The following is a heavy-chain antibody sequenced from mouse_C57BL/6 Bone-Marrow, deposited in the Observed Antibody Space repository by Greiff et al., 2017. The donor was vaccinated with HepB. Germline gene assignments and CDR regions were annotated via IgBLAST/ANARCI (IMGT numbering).Heavy chain of an antibody. D-gene: IGHD1-1*01. V-gene: IGHV1-81*01. CDR1: GYTFTSYG. J-gene: IGHJ1*03. Sequence: QVQLKESGAELARPGASVKLSCKASGYTFTSYGISWVKQRTGQGLEWIGEIYPRSGNTYYNEKFKGKATLTADKSSSAAYMELRSLTSEDSAVYFCARCSGSRSSYWYFDVWGTGTTVTVSS. CDR2: IYPRSGNT. CDR3: ARCSGSRSSYWYFDV.